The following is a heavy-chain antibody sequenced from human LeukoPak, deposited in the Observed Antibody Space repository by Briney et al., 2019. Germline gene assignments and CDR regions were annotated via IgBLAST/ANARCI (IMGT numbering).Heavy chain of an antibody. CDR3: ARNNGMDV. CDR1: GFTFSNYW. V-gene: IGHV3-7*03. Sequence: GGSLRLSCAASGFTFSNYWVNWVRQVPGRGPEWVANVNRDGSETYYLDSVKGRFTISKDNAKNSLYLQMNSLRAEDTALYHCARNNGMDVWGQGTTVIVSS. J-gene: IGHJ6*02. CDR2: VNRDGSET.